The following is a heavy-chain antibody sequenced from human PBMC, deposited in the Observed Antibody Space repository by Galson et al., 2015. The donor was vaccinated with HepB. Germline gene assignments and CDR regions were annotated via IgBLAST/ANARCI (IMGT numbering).Heavy chain of an antibody. CDR2: IYWDDDK. J-gene: IGHJ4*02. V-gene: IGHV2-5*02. Sequence: PALVKPTQTLTLTCTFSGFSLSTSGVGVGWIRQPPGKALEWLAVIYWDDDKRYSPSLKSRLTITKDTSKNQVVLTMTNMDLVDTATYYCVRRPNYYDSGGYWGEVDYWGQGTLVTVSS. CDR3: VRRPNYYDSGGYWGEVDY. D-gene: IGHD3-22*01. CDR1: GFSLSTSGVG.